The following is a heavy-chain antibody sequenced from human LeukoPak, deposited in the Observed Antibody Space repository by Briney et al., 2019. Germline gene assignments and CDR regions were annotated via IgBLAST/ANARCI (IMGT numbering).Heavy chain of an antibody. CDR3: ARTSWLQSSFYFEY. D-gene: IGHD5-24*01. CDR2: IYFSGST. J-gene: IGHJ4*02. Sequence: SETLSLICTVSGASISSHYWSWIRRPPGKGLDWIGDIYFSGSTNYNPSLKSRVTISVDTSKNQFSLKLSSVTAADTAVYYCARTSWLQSSFYFEYWGQGALVTVSS. CDR1: GASISSHY. V-gene: IGHV4-59*08.